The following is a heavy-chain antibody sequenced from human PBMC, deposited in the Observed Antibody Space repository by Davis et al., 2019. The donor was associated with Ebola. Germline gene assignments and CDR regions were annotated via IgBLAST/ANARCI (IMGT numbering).Heavy chain of an antibody. J-gene: IGHJ1*01. CDR1: GFTFSSYA. Sequence: GESLKISCAASGFTFSSYAMSWVRQAPGKGLEWVSAISGSGGSTYYADSVKGRFTISRDNSKNTLYLQMNSLGAEDTAVYYCARSAYYYDSSGYYSRGGEYFQHWGQGTLVTVSS. D-gene: IGHD3-22*01. CDR3: ARSAYYYDSSGYYSRGGEYFQH. CDR2: ISGSGGST. V-gene: IGHV3-23*01.